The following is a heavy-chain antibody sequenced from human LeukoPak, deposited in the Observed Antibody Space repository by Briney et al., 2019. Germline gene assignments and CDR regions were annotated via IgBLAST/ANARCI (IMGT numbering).Heavy chain of an antibody. CDR1: GGSITRYY. CDR2: IYYSGST. D-gene: IGHD3-3*01. CDR3: ARGGLRSLDY. V-gene: IGHV4-59*12. J-gene: IGHJ4*01. Sequence: SETLSLTCTVSGGSITRYYWSWIRQPPGKGLEWIGYIYYSGSTNYNPSLKSRVTISVDTSKNQFSLKLSSVTAADTAVYYCARGGLRSLDYWGQGTLVTVSS.